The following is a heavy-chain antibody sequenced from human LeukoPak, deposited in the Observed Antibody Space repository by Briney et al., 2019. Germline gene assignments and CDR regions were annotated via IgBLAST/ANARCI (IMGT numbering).Heavy chain of an antibody. CDR3: ASSFSEIFGVVIPRDGDY. CDR2: INTDGSST. J-gene: IGHJ4*02. V-gene: IGHV3-74*01. D-gene: IGHD3-3*01. Sequence: PGGSLRLSCAASGFTFSSYWMHWVRQAPGKGLVWVSRINTDGSSTSYADSVKGRFTTSRDNAKNTLYLQMNSLRAEDTAVYYCASSFSEIFGVVIPRDGDYWGQGTLVTVSS. CDR1: GFTFSSYW.